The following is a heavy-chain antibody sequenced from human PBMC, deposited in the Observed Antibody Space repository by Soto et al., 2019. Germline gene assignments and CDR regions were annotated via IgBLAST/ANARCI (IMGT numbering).Heavy chain of an antibody. CDR3: ARARKRAWRQWLNYYYYGMDV. V-gene: IGHV3-21*04. J-gene: IGHJ6*02. Sequence: PGGSLRLSCAASGFTFSSYNMNWVRQAPGKGLEWVSSISSSGSTIYYADSVKGRFTISRDNTKNSLYLQMNSLRAEDTAVYYCARARKRAWRQWLNYYYYGMDVWGQGTTVTVSS. D-gene: IGHD6-19*01. CDR1: GFTFSSYN. CDR2: ISSSGSTI.